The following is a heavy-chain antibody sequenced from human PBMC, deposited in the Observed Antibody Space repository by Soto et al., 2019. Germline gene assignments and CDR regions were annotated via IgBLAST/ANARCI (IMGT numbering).Heavy chain of an antibody. CDR3: ARDLGGWPDY. Sequence: ASVKVSCKASGYTFISNGISWVRQAPGQGLEWMGWISPCNGNTKYSQKFLGRVTITSDTSASIAYMELSCLRSEDTAVYYCARDLGGWPDYWGQGTLVTVSS. D-gene: IGHD2-15*01. V-gene: IGHV1-18*01. CDR2: ISPCNGNT. CDR1: GYTFISNG. J-gene: IGHJ4*02.